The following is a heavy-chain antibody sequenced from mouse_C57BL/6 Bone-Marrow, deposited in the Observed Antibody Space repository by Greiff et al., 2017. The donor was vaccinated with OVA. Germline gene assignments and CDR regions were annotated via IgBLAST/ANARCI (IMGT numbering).Heavy chain of an antibody. CDR2: IWSGGST. D-gene: IGHD1-1*01. CDR1: GFSLTSYG. Sequence: VKLMESGPGLVQPSQSLSITCTVSGFSLTSYGVHWVRQSPGKGLEWLGVIWSGGSTDYNAAFISRLSISKDNSKSQVFFKMNSLQADDTAIYYCASYYGSSIYWYFDVWGTGTTVTVSS. V-gene: IGHV2-2*01. J-gene: IGHJ1*03. CDR3: ASYYGSSIYWYFDV.